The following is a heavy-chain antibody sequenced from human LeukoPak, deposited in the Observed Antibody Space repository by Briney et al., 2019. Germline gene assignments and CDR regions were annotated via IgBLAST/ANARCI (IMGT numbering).Heavy chain of an antibody. J-gene: IGHJ6*03. D-gene: IGHD6-19*01. CDR1: GGSFSGYC. Sequence: SETLSLTCAVSGGSFSGYCWSWIRQPPGKGLEWIGEINHSGSTNYNPSLKSRVTISVDTSKNQFSLRLSSVTAADTAVYYCARGDVMAGSNYYFYYMDVWGKGTTVTVSS. CDR2: INHSGST. CDR3: ARGDVMAGSNYYFYYMDV. V-gene: IGHV4-34*01.